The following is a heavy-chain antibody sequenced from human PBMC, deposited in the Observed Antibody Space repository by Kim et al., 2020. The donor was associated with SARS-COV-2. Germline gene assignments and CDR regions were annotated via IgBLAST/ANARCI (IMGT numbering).Heavy chain of an antibody. CDR1: GFTFSSYS. V-gene: IGHV3-48*02. CDR2: ISSSSTI. J-gene: IGHJ4*02. D-gene: IGHD3-9*01. CDR3: ARDYDILTGYTY. Sequence: GGSLRLSCAASGFTFSSYSMNWVRQAPGKGLEWVSYISSSSTIYYADSVKGRFTISRDNAKNSLYLQMNSLRDEDTAVYYCARDYDILTGYTYWGQGTLVTVSS.